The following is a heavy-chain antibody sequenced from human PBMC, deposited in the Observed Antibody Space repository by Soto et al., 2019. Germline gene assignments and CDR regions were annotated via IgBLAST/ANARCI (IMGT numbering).Heavy chain of an antibody. CDR1: GFTFSSYA. CDR3: AKGALSGYYDILTGPPDY. J-gene: IGHJ4*02. Sequence: PGGSLRLSCAASGFTFSSYAMSWVRQAPGKGLEWVSAISGSGGSTYYADSVKGRFTISRDNSKNTLYLQMNSLRAEDTAVYYCAKGALSGYYDILTGPPDYWGQGTLVTVSS. CDR2: ISGSGGST. V-gene: IGHV3-23*01. D-gene: IGHD3-9*01.